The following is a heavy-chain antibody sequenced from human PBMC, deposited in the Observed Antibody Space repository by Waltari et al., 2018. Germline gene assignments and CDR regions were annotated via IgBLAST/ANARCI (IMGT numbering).Heavy chain of an antibody. CDR2: INDRGTT. Sequence: QVQLQQWGAGLLKPSETLSLSCAVHGGSFRAYSWNWSRQAPGKGLEWIGEINDRGTTNYNPSLKSRVTISVDTSRNQVSLTLTSVTAADTGLYYCARSAAIVVRGRYFQYWGQGTLVTVSP. D-gene: IGHD3-10*01. J-gene: IGHJ1*01. CDR1: GGSFRAYS. CDR3: ARSAAIVVRGRYFQY. V-gene: IGHV4-34*02.